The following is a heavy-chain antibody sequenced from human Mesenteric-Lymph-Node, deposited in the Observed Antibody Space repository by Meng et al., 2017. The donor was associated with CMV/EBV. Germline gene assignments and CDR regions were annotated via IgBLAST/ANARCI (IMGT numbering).Heavy chain of an antibody. Sequence: SVKVSCKASGYTFTSYDINWVRQATGQGLEWMGWMNPNSGNTGYAQKFQGRVTITRNTSISTAYMELSSLRSEDTAVYYCARGPRRGIQLWLYYYYYGMDVWGQGTTVTVSS. CDR2: MNPNSGNT. CDR1: GYTFTSYD. CDR3: ARGPRRGIQLWLYYYYYGMDV. J-gene: IGHJ6*02. V-gene: IGHV1-8*03. D-gene: IGHD5-18*01.